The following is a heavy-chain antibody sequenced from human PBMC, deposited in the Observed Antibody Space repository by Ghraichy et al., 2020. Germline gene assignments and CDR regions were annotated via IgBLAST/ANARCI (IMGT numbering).Heavy chain of an antibody. CDR1: GGSFSGYY. V-gene: IGHV4-34*01. D-gene: IGHD4-17*01. Sequence: SETLSLTCAVYGGSFSGYYWSWIRQPPGKGLEWIGEINHSGSTNYNPSLKSRVTISVDTSKNQFSLKLSSVTAADTAVYYCARVHYGPPNFWGQGTLVTVSS. CDR3: ARVHYGPPNF. CDR2: INHSGST. J-gene: IGHJ4*02.